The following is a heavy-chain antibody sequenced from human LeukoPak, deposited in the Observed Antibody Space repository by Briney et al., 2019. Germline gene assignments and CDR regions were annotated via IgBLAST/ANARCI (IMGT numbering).Heavy chain of an antibody. D-gene: IGHD1-26*01. CDR3: ARTWDSGSYHWADAFDI. CDR2: INPNSGGT. V-gene: IGHV1-2*02. CDR1: GYTFTGYY. J-gene: IGHJ3*02. Sequence: GASVKVSCKASGYTFTGYYMHWVRQAPGQGLEWMGWINPNSGGTNYAQKFQGRVTMTRDTSISTAYMELSRLRSDGTAVYYCARTWDSGSYHWADAFDIWGQGTMVTVSS.